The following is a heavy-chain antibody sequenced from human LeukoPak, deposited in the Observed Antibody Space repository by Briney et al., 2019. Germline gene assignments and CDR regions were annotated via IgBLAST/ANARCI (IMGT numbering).Heavy chain of an antibody. V-gene: IGHV4-34*01. Sequence: SETLSLTCAVYGGSFSGYYWSWIRQPPGKGLEWIGEINHSGSTNYNPSLKSRVTISVDTSKNQFSLKLSAVAAADTAVYYCARLGVRVVPGAVFDYWGQGTLVTVSS. CDR3: ARLGVRVVPGAVFDY. CDR2: INHSGST. D-gene: IGHD2-2*01. CDR1: GGSFSGYY. J-gene: IGHJ4*02.